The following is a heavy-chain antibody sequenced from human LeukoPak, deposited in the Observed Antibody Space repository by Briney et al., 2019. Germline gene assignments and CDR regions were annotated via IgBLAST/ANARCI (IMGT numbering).Heavy chain of an antibody. CDR3: ARGPGLKFDC. D-gene: IGHD2-21*01. CDR2: TYYRSKLYS. Sequence: SQTLSLTCAISGDSFSNNSAAWNWIRQSPSRGLEWLGRTYYRSKLYSDYALSVKSRITVNPDASKNQFSLQLNSVTPEDTALYYCARGPGLKFDCWGQGTLVTVSS. CDR1: GDSFSNNSAA. J-gene: IGHJ4*02. V-gene: IGHV6-1*01.